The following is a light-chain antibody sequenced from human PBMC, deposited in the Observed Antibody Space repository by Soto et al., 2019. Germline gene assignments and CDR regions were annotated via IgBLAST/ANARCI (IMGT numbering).Light chain of an antibody. CDR1: SSDVGAYNS. CDR3: SSFTRSNTWV. CDR2: EVS. J-gene: IGLJ3*02. Sequence: QSALTQPASVSGSPGQSIIISCTGTSSDVGAYNSVCWHQQHPGKAPKLMIYEVSNRPSGVSDCFSASKSGNTASLTISGLQADDEGDYYCSSFTRSNTWVFGGGTKLTVL. V-gene: IGLV2-14*01.